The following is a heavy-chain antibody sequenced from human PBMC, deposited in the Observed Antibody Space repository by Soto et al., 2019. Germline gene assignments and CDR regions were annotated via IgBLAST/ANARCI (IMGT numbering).Heavy chain of an antibody. CDR1: GFTFSSYA. CDR2: ISGSGGST. Sequence: EVQLLESGGGLVQPGGSLRLSCAASGFTFSSYAMSWVRQAPGKGLEWVSAISGSGGSTYYADSVKGRFTISRDNSKNTLYLQMNSLRAEDTAVYYCAKGHREAVTPSQYYYYYYYMDVWGKGTTVTVSS. V-gene: IGHV3-23*01. J-gene: IGHJ6*03. CDR3: AKGHREAVTPSQYYYYYYYMDV. D-gene: IGHD6-19*01.